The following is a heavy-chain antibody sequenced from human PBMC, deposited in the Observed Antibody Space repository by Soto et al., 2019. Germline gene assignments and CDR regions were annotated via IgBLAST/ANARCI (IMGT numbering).Heavy chain of an antibody. Sequence: GGSLRLSCAASGFTFSSYAMSWVRQAPGKGLEWVSAISGSGGSTYYADSVKGRFTISRDNSKNTLYLQMNSLRAEDTAVYYCAKAAGYCSGGSCYSHYYYMDVWGKGTTVTVSS. CDR2: ISGSGGST. D-gene: IGHD2-15*01. V-gene: IGHV3-23*01. J-gene: IGHJ6*03. CDR3: AKAAGYCSGGSCYSHYYYMDV. CDR1: GFTFSSYA.